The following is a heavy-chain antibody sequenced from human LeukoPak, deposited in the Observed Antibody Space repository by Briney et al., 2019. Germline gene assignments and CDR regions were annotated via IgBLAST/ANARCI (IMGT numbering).Heavy chain of an antibody. CDR1: GVSISSSNW. CDR3: ASGDSSGYPLFDY. J-gene: IGHJ4*02. D-gene: IGHD3-22*01. Sequence: SETLSLTCAVSGVSISSSNWWRWVRQPPGKGLEWIGEIYHSGSTNYNPSLKSRVTISVDKSKNQFSLKLSSVTAADTAVYYCASGDSSGYPLFDYWGQGTLVTVSS. V-gene: IGHV4-4*02. CDR2: IYHSGST.